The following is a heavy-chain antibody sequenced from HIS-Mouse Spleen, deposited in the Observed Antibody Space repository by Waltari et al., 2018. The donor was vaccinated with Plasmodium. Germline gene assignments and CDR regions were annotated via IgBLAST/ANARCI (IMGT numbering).Heavy chain of an antibody. D-gene: IGHD2-15*01. J-gene: IGHJ2*01. CDR1: GFTFSSYW. Sequence: EVQLVESGGGLVQPGGSLRLSCAASGFTFSSYWMSWVRQAPGEGLEWVANRKKDGNEKYYVDSVKGLFTISRDNAKNSLYLQRNSLRAEDTAVYDCASCWYWYFDLWGRGTLVTVSS. V-gene: IGHV3-7*01. CDR3: ASCWYWYFDL. CDR2: RKKDGNEK.